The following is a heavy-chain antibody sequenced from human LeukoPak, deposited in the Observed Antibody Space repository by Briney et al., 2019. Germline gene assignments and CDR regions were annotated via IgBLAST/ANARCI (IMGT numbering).Heavy chain of an antibody. Sequence: KAGGSLRLSCAASGFIFSDYYMSWIRQAPGKGLEWVSYISSSASIIYYADSVKGRFTISRDNAKNSLYLQMNSLRADDTAEYFCARAGTRAAAFDSWGQGTLVTVSS. D-gene: IGHD6-13*01. J-gene: IGHJ4*02. CDR1: GFIFSDYY. CDR2: ISSSASII. V-gene: IGHV3-11*01. CDR3: ARAGTRAAAFDS.